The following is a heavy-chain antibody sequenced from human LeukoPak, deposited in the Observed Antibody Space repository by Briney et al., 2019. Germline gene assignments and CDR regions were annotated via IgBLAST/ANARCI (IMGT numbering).Heavy chain of an antibody. Sequence: ASVKVSCKASGYTFTSYDINWVRQATGQGLEWMGWINPNSGGTNYAQKFQGRVTMTRDTSISTAYMELSRLRSDDTAVYYCARVRGRGYDFDYWGQGTLVTVSS. J-gene: IGHJ4*02. D-gene: IGHD5-12*01. CDR1: GYTFTSYD. V-gene: IGHV1-2*02. CDR2: INPNSGGT. CDR3: ARVRGRGYDFDY.